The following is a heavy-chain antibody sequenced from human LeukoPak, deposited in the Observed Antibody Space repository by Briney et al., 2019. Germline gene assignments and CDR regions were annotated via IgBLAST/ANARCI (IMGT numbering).Heavy chain of an antibody. CDR2: MNPNSGNT. CDR3: ARGPPADFWGGYYYFDY. V-gene: IGHV1-8*03. D-gene: IGHD3-3*01. Sequence: GASVKVSCXASGYTFTSYDINWVRQATGQGLEWMGWMNPNSGNTGYAQKFQGRVTITRNTSISTAYMELSSLRSEDTAVYYCARGPPADFWGGYYYFDYWGQGTLVTVSS. J-gene: IGHJ4*02. CDR1: GYTFTSYD.